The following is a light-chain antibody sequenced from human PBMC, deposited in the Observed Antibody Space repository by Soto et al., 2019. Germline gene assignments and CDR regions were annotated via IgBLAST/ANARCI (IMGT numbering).Light chain of an antibody. J-gene: IGKJ1*01. V-gene: IGKV3-15*01. CDR1: HSVGRL. CDR2: GAS. Sequence: EAVMTQSPTTMSVSPRPRATPSCTGIHSVGRLLAWYQQKPGQAPRLLIYGASTRATGIPARFSGSGSGTEFTLTISSLQSEDFAVYHCQHYNSWPRTWTFGQGTEVDIK. CDR3: QHYNSWPRTWT.